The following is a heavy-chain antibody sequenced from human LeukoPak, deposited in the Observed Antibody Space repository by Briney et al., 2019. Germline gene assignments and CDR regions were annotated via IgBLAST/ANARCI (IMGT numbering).Heavy chain of an antibody. CDR2: ISWNSGSI. CDR3: AKDRSGFGSGYYIYYFDY. V-gene: IGHV3-9*01. D-gene: IGHD3-22*01. Sequence: PGGSLRLSCAASGFTFDDYAMHWVRQAPGKGLEWVSGISWNSGSIGYADSVKGRFTISRDNAKNSLYLQMNSLRAEDTAVYYCAKDRSGFGSGYYIYYFDYWGQGTLVTVSS. J-gene: IGHJ4*02. CDR1: GFTFDDYA.